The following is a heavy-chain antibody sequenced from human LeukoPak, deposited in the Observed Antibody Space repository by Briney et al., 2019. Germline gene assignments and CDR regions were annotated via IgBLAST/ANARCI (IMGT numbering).Heavy chain of an antibody. J-gene: IGHJ4*02. V-gene: IGHV1-2*02. CDR2: INPNSGGT. Sequence: ASVKVSCKASRYTFTGYYMHWVRQAPGQGLEWMGWINPNSGGTNYAQKFQGRVTMTRDTSISTAYMELSRLRSDDTAVYYCARWSGSYYTIDYWGQGTLVTVSS. CDR1: RYTFTGYY. CDR3: ARWSGSYYTIDY. D-gene: IGHD1-26*01.